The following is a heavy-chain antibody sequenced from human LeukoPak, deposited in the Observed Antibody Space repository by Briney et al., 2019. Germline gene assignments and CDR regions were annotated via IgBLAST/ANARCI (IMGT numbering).Heavy chain of an antibody. CDR1: GFTFSSYA. J-gene: IGHJ3*02. Sequence: QTGGSLRLSCAASGFTFSSYAMSWVRQAPGKGLEWVSAISGSGGSTYYADSVKGRLTISRDNSKNTLYLQMNSLRAEDTAVYYCAKKRLQWLVQDAFDMWGQGTMVTVSS. CDR2: ISGSGGST. V-gene: IGHV3-23*01. D-gene: IGHD6-19*01. CDR3: AKKRLQWLVQDAFDM.